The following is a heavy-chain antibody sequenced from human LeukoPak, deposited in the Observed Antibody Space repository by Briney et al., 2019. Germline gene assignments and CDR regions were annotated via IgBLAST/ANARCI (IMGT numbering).Heavy chain of an antibody. Sequence: SETLSLTCTVSVGSISSYYWSWIRQPPGKGLEWIGYIYYTGSTNYNPSLTSRVNISVDTSKNQFSLNLTSVTAADTAVYYCARWGSIAVARFDYWGQGTLVTVSS. CDR1: VGSISSYY. J-gene: IGHJ4*02. CDR2: IYYTGST. D-gene: IGHD6-6*01. CDR3: ARWGSIAVARFDY. V-gene: IGHV4-59*01.